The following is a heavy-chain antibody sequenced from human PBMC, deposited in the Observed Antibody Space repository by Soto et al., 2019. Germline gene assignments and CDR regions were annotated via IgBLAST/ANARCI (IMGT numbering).Heavy chain of an antibody. V-gene: IGHV1-2*02. D-gene: IGHD3-16*01. Sequence: ASVKVSCKASAYTFTGYFMHWMLQAPGQGLEWMGWINPNSGGTHFAQKFQGRVTMTSDTSISTTYMELSRLRSDDTAVYYCARDFTPEGAWWFDPWGQGTLVTVSS. CDR1: AYTFTGYF. CDR3: ARDFTPEGAWWFDP. CDR2: INPNSGGT. J-gene: IGHJ5*02.